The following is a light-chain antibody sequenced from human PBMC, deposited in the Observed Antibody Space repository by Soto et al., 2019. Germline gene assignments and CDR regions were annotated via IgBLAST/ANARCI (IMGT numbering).Light chain of an antibody. V-gene: IGKV3-20*01. Sequence: EIVLTQSPGTLSLSPGERATLSCRASQSVSSSYLAWYQQKPGQAPRRLIYGATSRATGIPDRFSGSGSGTDFTLTISSLEPEAFAVYDCQQYGSSPWTFGQGTKVEIK. CDR2: GAT. J-gene: IGKJ1*01. CDR1: QSVSSSY. CDR3: QQYGSSPWT.